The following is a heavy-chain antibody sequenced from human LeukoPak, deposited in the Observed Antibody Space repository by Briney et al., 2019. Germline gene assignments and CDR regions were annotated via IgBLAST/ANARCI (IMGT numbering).Heavy chain of an antibody. D-gene: IGHD3-3*01. CDR1: GSTFSSYA. CDR3: AKTVADITIFGVVMRYFDY. J-gene: IGHJ4*02. CDR2: ISGSGGST. V-gene: IGHV3-23*01. Sequence: GGSLRLSCAASGSTFSSYAMSWVRQAPGKGLEWVSAISGSGGSTYYADSVKGRFTISRDNSKNTLFLQMNSLRAEDTAVYYCAKTVADITIFGVVMRYFDYWGQGTLVTVSS.